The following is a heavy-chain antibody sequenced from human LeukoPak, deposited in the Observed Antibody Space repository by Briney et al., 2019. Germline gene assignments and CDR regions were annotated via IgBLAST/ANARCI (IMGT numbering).Heavy chain of an antibody. CDR3: ARNGDGYTIDY. V-gene: IGHV3-66*01. Sequence: SGGSLRLSCAASGFTVSSNYMIWVRQAPGKGLEWVSLIYSGGSTYYADSVKGRLTISRDNSKNTLYLQMNSLRAEDTAVYYCARNGDGYTIDYWGQGTLVTVSS. CDR2: IYSGGST. CDR1: GFTVSSNY. J-gene: IGHJ4*02. D-gene: IGHD5-24*01.